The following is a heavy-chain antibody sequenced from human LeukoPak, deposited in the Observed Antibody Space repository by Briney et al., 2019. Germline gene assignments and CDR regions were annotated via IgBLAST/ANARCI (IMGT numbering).Heavy chain of an antibody. CDR3: ARVNLRPIIKFFDY. CDR2: ISAYNGNT. D-gene: IGHD5-24*01. V-gene: IGHV1-18*01. Sequence: ASVKVSCKASGDTFTTYAISWVRQAPGQGLEWMGWISAYNGNTNYAQKLQGRVTLTTDTSTSTAYMELRSLRSDDTAVHYCARVNLRPIIKFFDYWGQGSLVTVSS. CDR1: GDTFTTYA. J-gene: IGHJ4*02.